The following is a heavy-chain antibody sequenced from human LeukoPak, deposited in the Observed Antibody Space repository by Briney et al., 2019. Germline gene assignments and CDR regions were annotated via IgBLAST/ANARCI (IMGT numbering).Heavy chain of an antibody. CDR1: GYSFTSYW. V-gene: IGHV5-51*01. CDR2: IYPGDSDT. D-gene: IGHD3-22*01. Sequence: GESLKISCKVSGYSFTSYWIGWVRQIPGKGLEWMGIIYPGDSDTRYSPSFQGQVTISADKSISTAYLQWSSLKASDTAMYYCARPRDSSGSYYFDYWGQGTLVTVSS. CDR3: ARPRDSSGSYYFDY. J-gene: IGHJ4*02.